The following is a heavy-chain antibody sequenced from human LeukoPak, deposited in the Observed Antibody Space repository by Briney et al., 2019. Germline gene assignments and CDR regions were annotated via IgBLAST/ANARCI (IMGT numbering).Heavy chain of an antibody. D-gene: IGHD3-22*01. CDR2: IYYSGST. Sequence: PSETLSLTCTVSGGSISSSNCYWGWIRRPPGKGLEWIGSIYYSGSTYYNPSLKSRVTISVDTSKNQFSLKLSSVTAADTAVYYCVRRGSGCHIDYWGQGTLVTVSS. J-gene: IGHJ4*02. V-gene: IGHV4-39*01. CDR1: GGSISSSNCY. CDR3: VRRGSGCHIDY.